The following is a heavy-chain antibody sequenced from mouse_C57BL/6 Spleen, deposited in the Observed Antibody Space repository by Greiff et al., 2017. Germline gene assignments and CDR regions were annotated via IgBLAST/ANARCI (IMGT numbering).Heavy chain of an antibody. CDR2: ISSGSSTI. CDR3: ARPPLDGYYVDY. Sequence: EVMLVESGGGLVKPGGSLKLSCAASGFTFSDYGMHWVRQAPEKGLEWVAYISSGSSTIYYADTVKGRFTISRDNAKTTLFLQMSSLRSEDTAMYYCARPPLDGYYVDYWGQGPTLTVSS. J-gene: IGHJ2*01. V-gene: IGHV5-17*01. D-gene: IGHD2-3*01. CDR1: GFTFSDYG.